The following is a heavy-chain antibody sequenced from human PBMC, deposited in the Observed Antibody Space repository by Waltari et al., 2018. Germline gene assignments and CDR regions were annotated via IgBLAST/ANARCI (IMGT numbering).Heavy chain of an antibody. CDR3: ARGRYVPGP. J-gene: IGHJ5*02. V-gene: IGHV3-7*03. CDR2: RKEDGTEK. CDR1: GFTFSSYS. D-gene: IGHD3-10*02. Sequence: EVQLVESGGGLVQPGGSLRLSCAASGFTFSSYSMTWVRQAPGKGVEGVANRKEDGTEKKYVDAVKGRFTSSRDNAKNSLYLEMNSLRVEDTAVYYCARGRYVPGPWGQGTLVTVSS.